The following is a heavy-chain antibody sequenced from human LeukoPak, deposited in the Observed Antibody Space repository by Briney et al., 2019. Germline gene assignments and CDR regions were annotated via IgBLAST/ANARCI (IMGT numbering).Heavy chain of an antibody. V-gene: IGHV3-15*01. Sequence: GSLRPSCAASGFTFSNAWMSWVRQAPGKGLEWVGRIKSKTDGGTTDYAAPVKGRFTISRDDSKNTLYLQMNSLKTEDTAVYYCTTGNYDSSGYCDYWGQGTLVTVSS. J-gene: IGHJ4*02. CDR1: GFTFSNAW. CDR2: IKSKTDGGTT. CDR3: TTGNYDSSGYCDY. D-gene: IGHD3-22*01.